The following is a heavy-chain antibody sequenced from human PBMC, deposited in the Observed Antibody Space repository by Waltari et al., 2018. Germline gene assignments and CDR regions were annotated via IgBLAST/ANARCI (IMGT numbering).Heavy chain of an antibody. J-gene: IGHJ4*02. CDR2: INHSGST. Sequence: QVQLQQWGAGLLKPSETLSLTFAVYGGSFRGYYWSWIRQPPGKGLEWIGEINHSGSTNYNPSLKSRVTISVDTSKNQFSLKLSSVTAADTAVYYCARRRRAAPTDYWGQGTLVTVSS. CDR1: GGSFRGYY. D-gene: IGHD6-13*01. CDR3: ARRRRAAPTDY. V-gene: IGHV4-34*01.